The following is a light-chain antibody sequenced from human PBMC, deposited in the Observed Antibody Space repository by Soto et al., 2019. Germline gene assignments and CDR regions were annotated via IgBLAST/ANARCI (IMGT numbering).Light chain of an antibody. CDR1: ESITKNY. CDR2: GAS. CDR3: QQYGSSRFT. J-gene: IGKJ5*01. Sequence: EIVLAQSTDTLSLSPGERVTLSCRASESITKNYLAWYQQRPDQAPRLLIFGASTRAAGIPERFSGSGSGTYFSLTISRLEPEDFAVYYCQQYGSSRFTFGQGTRLEIK. V-gene: IGKV3-20*01.